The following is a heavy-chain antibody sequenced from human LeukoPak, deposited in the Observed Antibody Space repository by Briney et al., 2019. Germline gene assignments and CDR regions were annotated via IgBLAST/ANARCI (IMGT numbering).Heavy chain of an antibody. Sequence: GGSLRLSCAASGFTFSNYGMNWVRQAPGKGLEWVSFMSSSSSYIYYADSVKGRFTLSRDHAKNSLYLQMNSLRAEDTAMYYCARLSSGWSMDYYYGMDVWGQGTTVTVSS. V-gene: IGHV3-21*01. J-gene: IGHJ6*02. CDR1: GFTFSNYG. D-gene: IGHD6-19*01. CDR2: MSSSSSYI. CDR3: ARLSSGWSMDYYYGMDV.